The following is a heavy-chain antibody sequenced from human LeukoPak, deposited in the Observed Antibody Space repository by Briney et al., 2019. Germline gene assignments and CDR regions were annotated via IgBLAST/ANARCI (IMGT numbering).Heavy chain of an antibody. J-gene: IGHJ4*02. CDR2: IRYDGSNK. V-gene: IGHV3-30*02. CDR3: AKDVTYYDILTGYGFDY. Sequence: PGGSLRLSCAASGFTFSSYGMHWVRQAPGKGLEWVAFIRYDGSNKYYADSVKGRFTISRDNSKNTLYLQMNSLRAEDTAVYYCAKDVTYYDILTGYGFDYWGQGTLVTVSS. CDR1: GFTFSSYG. D-gene: IGHD3-9*01.